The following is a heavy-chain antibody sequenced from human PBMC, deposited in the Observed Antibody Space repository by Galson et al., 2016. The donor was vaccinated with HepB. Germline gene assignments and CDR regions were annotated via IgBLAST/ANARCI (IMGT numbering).Heavy chain of an antibody. Sequence: SLRLSCAASGFTFSDWDFHWVRQAPGKGLEWVSAISGSGVNAHYADSVKGRSTISRDNSKNTLYLQMNSLRAEDTAVYYCARGTFCSGDSCYSPAFDMWGQGTMVTVSS. CDR1: GFTFSDWD. CDR3: ARGTFCSGDSCYSPAFDM. D-gene: IGHD2-15*01. V-gene: IGHV3-23*01. J-gene: IGHJ3*02. CDR2: ISGSGVNA.